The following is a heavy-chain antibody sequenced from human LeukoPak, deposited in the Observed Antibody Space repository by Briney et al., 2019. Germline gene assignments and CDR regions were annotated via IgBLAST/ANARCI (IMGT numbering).Heavy chain of an antibody. CDR2: TYYSGTT. CDR1: GDSISSSTYY. J-gene: IGHJ4*02. V-gene: IGHV4-39*01. CDR3: ARHKGTTLDY. Sequence: SETLSLTCTVSGDSISSSTYYWGWIRQPPGKGLEWIGSTYYSGTTYYNPSLKSRVTISVDTSKNQFSLKLSSVTAADTAVYYCARHKGTTLDYWGQGTLVTVSS. D-gene: IGHD4-17*01.